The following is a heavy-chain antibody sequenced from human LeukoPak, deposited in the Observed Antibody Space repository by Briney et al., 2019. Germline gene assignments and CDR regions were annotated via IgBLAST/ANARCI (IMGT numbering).Heavy chain of an antibody. CDR2: IYYSGST. V-gene: IGHV4-59*01. Sequence: PSETLSLTCTVHRGYISPYYWNWIRQPPGKGLEWIGYIYYSGSTNYNPPLKSRVTISIDTSKNQFSLKLSSVIASDTAVYYCARPKRDDVVISFYYYGMDVWGQGTTVTVSS. J-gene: IGHJ6*02. CDR3: ARPKRDDVVISFYYYGMDV. D-gene: IGHD3-16*02. CDR1: RGYISPYY.